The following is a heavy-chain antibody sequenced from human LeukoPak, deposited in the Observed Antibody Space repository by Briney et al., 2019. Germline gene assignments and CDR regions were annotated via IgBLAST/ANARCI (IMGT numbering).Heavy chain of an antibody. CDR1: GFTFSSYA. Sequence: GGSLRLSCAASGFTFSSYAMHWVRQAPGKGLEWVAVISYDGGNKYYADSVKGRFTISRDNSKNTLYLQMNSLRAEDTAVYYCARDMTGSHNWFDPWGQGTLVTVSS. J-gene: IGHJ5*02. CDR3: ARDMTGSHNWFDP. CDR2: ISYDGGNK. D-gene: IGHD3-9*01. V-gene: IGHV3-30*04.